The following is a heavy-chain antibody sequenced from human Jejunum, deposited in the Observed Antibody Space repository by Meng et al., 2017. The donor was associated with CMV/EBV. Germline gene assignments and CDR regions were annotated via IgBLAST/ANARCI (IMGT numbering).Heavy chain of an antibody. CDR3: APVGGWGTGTPTALVT. D-gene: IGHD2-8*02. J-gene: IGHJ5*02. V-gene: IGHV3-23*01. CDR1: TFSGYT. Sequence: TFSGYTMSWVRQAPGQGLEWVSAVSGSGGSTNYADSVKGRFTISRDNSKSTLYLQLNNLRAGDTAVYYCAPVGGWGTGTPTALVTWGQGALVTVSS. CDR2: VSGSGGST.